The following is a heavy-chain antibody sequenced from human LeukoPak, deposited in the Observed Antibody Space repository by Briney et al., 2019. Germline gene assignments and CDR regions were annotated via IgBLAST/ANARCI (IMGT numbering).Heavy chain of an antibody. D-gene: IGHD1-26*01. J-gene: IGHJ5*02. CDR2: ISSSSSTI. Sequence: GGSLRLSCAASGFTFSTYNMNWVRQAPGKGLEWVSHISSSSSTIYYADSVKGRFTISRDNSKNTLYLQMNSLRAEDTAVYYCAKGGVLDWFDPWGQGTLVTVSS. CDR1: GFTFSTYN. CDR3: AKGGVLDWFDP. V-gene: IGHV3-48*01.